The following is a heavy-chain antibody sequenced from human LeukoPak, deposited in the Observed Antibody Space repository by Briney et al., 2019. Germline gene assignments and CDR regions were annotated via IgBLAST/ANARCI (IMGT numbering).Heavy chain of an antibody. V-gene: IGHV4-4*09. CDR1: GGSISSYY. CDR2: IYTSGST. CDR3: ARRFGEAEECVYYYYMDV. J-gene: IGHJ6*03. Sequence: SETLSLTCTVSGGSISSYYWSWIRQPPGKGLEWIGYIYTSGSTNYNPSLKSRVTISVDTSKNQFSLKLSSVTAADTAVYYCARRFGEAEECVYYYYMDVWGKGTTVTVSS. D-gene: IGHD2-21*01.